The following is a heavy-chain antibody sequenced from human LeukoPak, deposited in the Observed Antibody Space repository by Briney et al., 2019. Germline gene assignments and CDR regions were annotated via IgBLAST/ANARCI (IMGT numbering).Heavy chain of an antibody. CDR3: ARGTMVRGANFDY. Sequence: ASVKVSCKASGYTFTSYGISWVRQAPGQGLEWMGWINPNSGGTNYAQKFQGRVTMTRDTSISTAYMELSRLRSDDTAVYYCARGTMVRGANFDYWGQGTLVTVSS. J-gene: IGHJ4*02. CDR1: GYTFTSYG. D-gene: IGHD3-10*01. CDR2: INPNSGGT. V-gene: IGHV1-2*02.